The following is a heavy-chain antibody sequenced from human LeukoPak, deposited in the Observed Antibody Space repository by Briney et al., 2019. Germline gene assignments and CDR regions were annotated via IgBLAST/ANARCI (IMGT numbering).Heavy chain of an antibody. V-gene: IGHV7-4-1*02. J-gene: IGHJ4*02. CDR3: ARGHIVVVTAIPDLDY. CDR1: GYTFTGYY. D-gene: IGHD2-21*02. CDR2: INTNTGNP. Sequence: ASVKVSCKASGYTFTGYYMHWVRQAPGQGLEWMGWINTNTGNPTYAQGFTGRFVFSLDTSVSTAYLQISSLKAEDTAVYYCARGHIVVVTAIPDLDYWGQGTLVTVSS.